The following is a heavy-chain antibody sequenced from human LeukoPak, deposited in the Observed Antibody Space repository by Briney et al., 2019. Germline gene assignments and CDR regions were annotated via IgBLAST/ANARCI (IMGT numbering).Heavy chain of an antibody. CDR3: ARDSSGRHPIQVDGYYFDL. CDR2: VIPIFGTA. V-gene: IGHV1-69*01. Sequence: GSSVKVSCKASGGTFSSYTINWVRQAPGQGLEWMGGVIPIFGTANYAQKFQGRVTITADESTNTIYMELSSLSSDDTAVYYCARDSSGRHPIQVDGYYFDLWGQGTLVTVSS. D-gene: IGHD1-26*01. CDR1: GGTFSSYT. J-gene: IGHJ4*02.